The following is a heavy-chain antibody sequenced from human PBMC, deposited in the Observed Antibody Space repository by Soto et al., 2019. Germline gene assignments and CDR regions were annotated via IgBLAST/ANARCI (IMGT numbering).Heavy chain of an antibody. J-gene: IGHJ4*02. D-gene: IGHD3-9*01. V-gene: IGHV1-2*02. CDR1: GYSFIDYY. CDR3: ARPPGYISDWYYFDL. Sequence: QVQLVQSGAEVKKPGASVKVSCEASGYSFIDYYIHWVRQAPGQGFEWMGRISPKSGGTNYAQKFEGRVTMNWDTSLNTAYMELSSRISDDTAVYYCARPPGYISDWYYFDLWGQGTLVTVSS. CDR2: ISPKSGGT.